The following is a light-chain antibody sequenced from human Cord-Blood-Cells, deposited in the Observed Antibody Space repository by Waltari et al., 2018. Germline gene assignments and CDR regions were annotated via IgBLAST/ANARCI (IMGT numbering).Light chain of an antibody. CDR3: CSYAGSSNWV. Sequence: QSALTQPASVSGSPGQSITIPCTGTSSDVGSYNLVSWYQQHTGKAPKLLIYEGSKRPSGVSNRFSGSRSSNTASLTIAGLQAEDEADYYCCSYAGSSNWVFGGGTKLTVL. J-gene: IGLJ3*02. CDR2: EGS. CDR1: SSDVGSYNL. V-gene: IGLV2-23*01.